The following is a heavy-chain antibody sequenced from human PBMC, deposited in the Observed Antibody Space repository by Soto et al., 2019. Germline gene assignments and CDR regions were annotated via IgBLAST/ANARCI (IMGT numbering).Heavy chain of an antibody. Sequence: PSETLSLTCTVSGGSISSSSYYWGWIRQPPGKGLEWIGSIYYSGSTYYNPSLKSRVTISVDTSKNQFSLKLSSVTAADTAVYYCARLSGLTGQQLVLWFDPWGQGTLVTVSS. CDR1: GGSISSSSYY. CDR3: ARLSGLTGQQLVLWFDP. D-gene: IGHD6-13*01. J-gene: IGHJ5*02. CDR2: IYYSGST. V-gene: IGHV4-39*01.